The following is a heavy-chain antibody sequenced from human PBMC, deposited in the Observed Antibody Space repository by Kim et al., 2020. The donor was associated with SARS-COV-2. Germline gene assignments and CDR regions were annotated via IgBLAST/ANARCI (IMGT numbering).Heavy chain of an antibody. CDR3: AKDFYCSSTSCYSVGMDV. V-gene: IGHV3-23*01. Sequence: GRFTISKDNSKNTLYLQMNSRRAEDTAVYYCAKDFYCSSTSCYSVGMDVWGQGTTVTVSS. D-gene: IGHD2-2*01. J-gene: IGHJ6*02.